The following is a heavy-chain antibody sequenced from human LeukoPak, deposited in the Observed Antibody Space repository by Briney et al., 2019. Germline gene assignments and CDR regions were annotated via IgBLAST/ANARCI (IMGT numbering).Heavy chain of an antibody. V-gene: IGHV1-46*01. Sequence: GASVKVSCEASGYSITSYYMHWVRQAPGQGLEWMGIINPSDSSTSYAQKFQGRVTMTRDTSTSTVYMELSSLRSEDTAVYYCARGGVAKLGPLDLWGQGTLVTVSS. D-gene: IGHD7-27*01. CDR2: INPSDSST. J-gene: IGHJ5*02. CDR1: GYSITSYY. CDR3: ARGGVAKLGPLDL.